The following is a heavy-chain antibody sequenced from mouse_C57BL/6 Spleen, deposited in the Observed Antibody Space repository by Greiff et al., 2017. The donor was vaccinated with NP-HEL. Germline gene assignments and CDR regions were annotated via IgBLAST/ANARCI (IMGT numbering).Heavy chain of an antibody. J-gene: IGHJ1*03. D-gene: IGHD1-1*01. CDR3: ARSNPLYYYGSSYGGYFDV. Sequence: QVQLQQSGPELVKPGASVKISCKASGYAFSSSWMNWVKQRPGKGLEWIGRIYPGDGDTSYNGKFKGKATLTADKSSSTAYMQLSSLTSEDSAVYFCARSNPLYYYGSSYGGYFDVWGTGTTVTVSS. CDR2: IYPGDGDT. CDR1: GYAFSSSW. V-gene: IGHV1-82*01.